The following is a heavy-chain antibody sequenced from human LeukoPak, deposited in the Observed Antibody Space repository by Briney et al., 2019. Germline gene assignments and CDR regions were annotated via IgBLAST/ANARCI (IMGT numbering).Heavy chain of an antibody. J-gene: IGHJ4*02. CDR3: AKDNTGEVAVADFDY. V-gene: IGHV3-23*01. Sequence: PGGSLRLSCAASGFTFSSYAMSWVRQAPGKGLEWVSAISGSGGSTYYADSVKGRFTISRDNSKNTLYLQMNSLRAEDTAVFYCAKDNTGEVAVADFDYWGQGTLVTVSS. CDR2: ISGSGGST. D-gene: IGHD6-19*01. CDR1: GFTFSSYA.